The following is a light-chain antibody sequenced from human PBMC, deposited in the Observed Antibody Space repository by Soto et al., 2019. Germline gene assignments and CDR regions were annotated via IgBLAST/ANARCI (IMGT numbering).Light chain of an antibody. CDR3: QQSYTTPPYS. CDR1: QSIGNF. CDR2: AAS. J-gene: IGKJ2*01. V-gene: IGKV1-39*01. Sequence: IPMTQSPSSLSASVGDRVTITCRASQSIGNFLNWYQQRPGKAPKLLIYAASSLESGVPSRFTALASGTEFTLAISSLQTEDSATSCCQQSYTTPPYSFGLGTKLEIK.